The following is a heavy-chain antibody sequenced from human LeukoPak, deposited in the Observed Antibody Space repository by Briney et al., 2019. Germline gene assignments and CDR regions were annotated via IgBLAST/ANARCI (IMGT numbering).Heavy chain of an antibody. J-gene: IGHJ4*02. V-gene: IGHV1-2*02. D-gene: IGHD3-22*01. Sequence: ASVKVSCKASGGTFSSYAISWVRQAPGQGLEWMGWINPKNGGTKYAQKFQGRVTMTRDTSISTVYMELSRLTSDDTAVYSCARDPAQTYYYDPWGQGTLVTVSS. CDR3: ARDPAQTYYYDP. CDR2: INPKNGGT. CDR1: GGTFSSYA.